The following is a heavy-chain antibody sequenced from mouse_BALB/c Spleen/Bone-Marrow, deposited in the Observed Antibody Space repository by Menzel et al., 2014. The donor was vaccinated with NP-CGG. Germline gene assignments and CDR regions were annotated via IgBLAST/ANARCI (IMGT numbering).Heavy chain of an antibody. D-gene: IGHD2-4*01. Sequence: QVQLQQPGAELGMPGASVKMSCKASGYTFTDNWIYWVKQRPGQGLEWIGAIDTSDSYTNYNQKFMGKASLTVDASSSTAYVQVSSLTSGDSAVYYCARGGHDFSLDYWGQGTSVTVSS. CDR2: IDTSDSYT. CDR1: GYTFTDNW. CDR3: ARGGHDFSLDY. V-gene: IGHV1-69*01. J-gene: IGHJ4*01.